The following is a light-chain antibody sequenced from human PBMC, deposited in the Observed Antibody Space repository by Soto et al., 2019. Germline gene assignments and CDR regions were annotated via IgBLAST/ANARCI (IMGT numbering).Light chain of an antibody. CDR1: HGIGNW. CDR2: SAA. CDR3: QQARSFPLT. Sequence: DIQMTQSPSSVSASVGDRVTITCRASHGIGNWLAWYQQKPGKAPNLLIYSAASLQSGVPSRFSGSGSGTDFALTSSSLQPDAFATHYCQQARSFPLTFGGGTKVEIK. V-gene: IGKV1-12*01. J-gene: IGKJ4*01.